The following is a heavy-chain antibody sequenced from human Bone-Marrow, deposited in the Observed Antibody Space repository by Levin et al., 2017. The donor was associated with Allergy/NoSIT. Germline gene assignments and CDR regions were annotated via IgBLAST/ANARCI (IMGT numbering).Heavy chain of an antibody. CDR1: GFTFSSYG. CDR2: ISSDGHNQ. CDR3: AKDYARFGDYGGVIMNFYYGMDV. J-gene: IGHJ6*02. V-gene: IGHV3-30*18. Sequence: HSGGSLRLSCAASGFTFSSYGIHWVRQAPGKGLEWVAIISSDGHNQYYADSVKGRFTISRDNSNNTLYLQMNSLRAEDTAVYYCAKDYARFGDYGGVIMNFYYGMDVWGQGTTVTVSS. D-gene: IGHD4-23*01.